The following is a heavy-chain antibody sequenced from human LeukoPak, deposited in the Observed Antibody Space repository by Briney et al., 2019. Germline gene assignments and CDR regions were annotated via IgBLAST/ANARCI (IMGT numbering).Heavy chain of an antibody. V-gene: IGHV1-69-2*01. J-gene: IGHJ5*02. CDR2: VDPEDGET. CDR3: ATDVSILGGPYPRTYNWFDP. Sequence: ASVKVSCKVSGYTLTDYYMHWVQQAPGKGLEWMGLVDPEDGETIYAEKFQGRVTITADTSTDTAYMELSSLRSEDTAVYYCATDVSILGGPYPRTYNWFDPWGQGTLVTVSS. D-gene: IGHD2/OR15-2a*01. CDR1: GYTLTDYY.